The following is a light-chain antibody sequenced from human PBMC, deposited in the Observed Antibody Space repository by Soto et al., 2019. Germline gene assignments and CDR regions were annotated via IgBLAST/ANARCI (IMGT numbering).Light chain of an antibody. CDR1: HSIMTY. CDR3: QQSYNSPQT. CDR2: AAS. J-gene: IGKJ1*01. V-gene: IGKV1-39*01. Sequence: DIQMTQSPISLSASVGDGVTITCRARHSIMTYLNWYQLKPVKPPRLLIYAASSLQSGVPSRFSGSGSGTDFTLTITNLQPEDFATYSSQQSYNSPQTFSQGTKGDIK.